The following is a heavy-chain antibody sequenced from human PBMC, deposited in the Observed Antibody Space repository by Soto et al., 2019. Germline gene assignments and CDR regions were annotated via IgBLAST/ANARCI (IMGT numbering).Heavy chain of an antibody. CDR2: ISSSSTI. V-gene: IGHV3-48*01. CDR3: ARVQLVAAPKYSMDV. CDR1: GFTFSSYS. J-gene: IGHJ6*03. D-gene: IGHD2-15*01. Sequence: HPGGSLSLSCAASGFTFSSYSMNWVRQAPGKGLEWVSYISSSSTIYYADSAKGRFTISRDNAKNSLYLQMNSLRAEDTAVYYCARVQLVAAPKYSMDVWGKGTTVTVSS.